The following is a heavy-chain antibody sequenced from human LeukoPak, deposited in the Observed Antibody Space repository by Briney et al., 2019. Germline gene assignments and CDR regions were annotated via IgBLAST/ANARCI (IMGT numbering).Heavy chain of an antibody. CDR3: VTDRARLSWYFDL. D-gene: IGHD2-21*02. CDR1: GSTLSDLS. J-gene: IGHJ2*01. V-gene: IGHV1-24*01. CDR2: SDPEDGEA. Sequence: ASVKVSCKVSGSTLSDLSIHCVRQAPGKGLEYVGGSDPEDGEAFHAQNFQGRVTMTEDTSIDTAYMELSSLRSEDTAVYYCVTDRARLSWYFDLWGRGTLVTVSS.